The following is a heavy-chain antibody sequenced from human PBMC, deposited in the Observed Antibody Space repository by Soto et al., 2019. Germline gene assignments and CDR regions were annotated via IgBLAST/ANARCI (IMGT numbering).Heavy chain of an antibody. J-gene: IGHJ6*02. CDR3: ARGGWFGELLLTPYMGDYYYSMDV. D-gene: IGHD3-10*01. V-gene: IGHV4-31*11. CDR1: GGSISSGGYY. Sequence: PSETLSLTCAVSGGSISSGGYYWSWIRQHPGKGLECIGYIYYSGSTYYNPSLKSRVTISVDTSKNQFSLKLSSVTAADTAVYYCARGGWFGELLLTPYMGDYYYSMDVWGQGTTVTVSS. CDR2: IYYSGST.